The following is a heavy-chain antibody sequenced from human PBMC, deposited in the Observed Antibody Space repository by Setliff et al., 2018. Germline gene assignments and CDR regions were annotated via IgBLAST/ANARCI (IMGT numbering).Heavy chain of an antibody. J-gene: IGHJ4*02. CDR3: ARATVGLATIIYFDS. V-gene: IGHV4-38-2*02. CDR1: GYSISSGYY. D-gene: IGHD5-12*01. CDR2: IYYSGST. Sequence: PSETLSLTCTVSGYSISSGYYWGWIRQPPGKGLEWIGCIYYSGSTYYNPSLKSRVTISLDTSKNQFSLKLTSVTAADTGTYYCARATVGLATIIYFDSWAQGVLVT.